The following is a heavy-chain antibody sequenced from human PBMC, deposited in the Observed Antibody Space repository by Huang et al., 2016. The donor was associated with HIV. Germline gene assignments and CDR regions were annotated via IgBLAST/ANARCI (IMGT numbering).Heavy chain of an antibody. CDR3: AKDGPPYGDSLGYYYYYMDV. CDR2: IRYDGGNK. V-gene: IGHV3-30*02. D-gene: IGHD4-17*01. Sequence: VESGGSLGLSCAASTFTFSTYGMHWVRQAPGKGLEGVAFIRYDGGNKYYADSVRGRFTISRDNSKNTLYLQMSSLSAEDTAVYYCAKDGPPYGDSLGYYYYYMDVWGKGTTVTVSS. J-gene: IGHJ6*03. CDR1: TFTFSTYG.